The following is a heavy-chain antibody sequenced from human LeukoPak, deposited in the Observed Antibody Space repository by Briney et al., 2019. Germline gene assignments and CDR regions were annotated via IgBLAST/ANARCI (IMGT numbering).Heavy chain of an antibody. CDR2: SYYSGST. CDR3: ARARSAAGNFDF. V-gene: IGHV4-31*03. J-gene: IGHJ4*02. D-gene: IGHD6-13*01. Sequence: PSETLSLTCTVSGVAISSGGYYWSWIRQHPGKGLEWIGYSYYSGSTYYNPSLKSRITISADTSKNQFSLKLSSVTAADTAVYFCARARSAAGNFDFWGQGTLVTVSS. CDR1: GVAISSGGYY.